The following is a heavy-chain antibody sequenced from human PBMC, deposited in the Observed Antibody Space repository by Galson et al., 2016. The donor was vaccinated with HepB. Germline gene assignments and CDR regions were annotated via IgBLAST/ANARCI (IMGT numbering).Heavy chain of an antibody. V-gene: IGHV3-30-3*01. Sequence: SLRLSCAASGFTFSSYAMHWVRQAPGKGLEWVAIISYHGSKKYYADSVKGRFTISRDNSKNTLYLQMNSLRAEDTAVYYCARELGVTTFSDYYYYVMDVWGQGTTLTVSS. CDR3: ARELGVTTFSDYYYYVMDV. CDR2: ISYHGSKK. CDR1: GFTFSSYA. J-gene: IGHJ6*02. D-gene: IGHD4-17*01.